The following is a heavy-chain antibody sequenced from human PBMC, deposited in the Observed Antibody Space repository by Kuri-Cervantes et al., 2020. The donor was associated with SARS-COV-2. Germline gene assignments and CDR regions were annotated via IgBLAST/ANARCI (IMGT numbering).Heavy chain of an antibody. J-gene: IGHJ1*01. CDR3: ARAGHVMDS. D-gene: IGHD3/OR15-3a*01. CDR2: ISNDGVNK. Sequence: GGSLRLSCAASGFTLEKYVMHWVRQAPGKGQEWVAVISNDGVNKNYANSVKGRFTISRDNSKNTLFLQIMSLRAADTAVYYCARAGHVMDSWGQGTLVTVSS. CDR1: GFTLEKYV. V-gene: IGHV3-30-3*01.